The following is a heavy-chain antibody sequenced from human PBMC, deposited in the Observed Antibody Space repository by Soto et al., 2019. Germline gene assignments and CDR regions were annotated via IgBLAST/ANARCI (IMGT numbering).Heavy chain of an antibody. CDR3: ARGPTTEKVAS. Sequence: QVQLQESGPGLVRPSQTLSLTCSVSGASIYNGGYFWSWIRQSPGKGLEWIGHIHNSGSPSNNPSLKSRVTISADTSMNQFSLALTSVTAADTAMYYCARGPTTEKVASWGQGILVTVSS. V-gene: IGHV4-30-4*01. CDR2: IHNSGSP. J-gene: IGHJ4*02. CDR1: GASIYNGGYF.